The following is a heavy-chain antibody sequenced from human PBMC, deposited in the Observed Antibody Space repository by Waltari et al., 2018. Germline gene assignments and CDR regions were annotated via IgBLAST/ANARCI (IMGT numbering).Heavy chain of an antibody. V-gene: IGHV3-9*01. CDR2: RTWXDSQR. D-gene: IGHD3-22*01. J-gene: IGHJ3*02. Sequence: EVRLXESGXGLVQPGTSLRLSCVASGFRFCGYAMPWVRQVRGKXPEWVXCRTWXDSQRXYADSVKGRFXIARDSTKKFLVLHMNSXKPEDTASXYXAKXLRGYSGDGFDXWGQGTXVIVSS. CDR3: AKXLRGYSGDGFDX. CDR1: GFRFCGYA.